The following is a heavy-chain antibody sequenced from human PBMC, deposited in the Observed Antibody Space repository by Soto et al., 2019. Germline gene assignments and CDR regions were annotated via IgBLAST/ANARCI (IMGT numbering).Heavy chain of an antibody. CDR2: IDKVGTDS. Sequence: EVQLLESGGGLVQPGGSLRLSCAASEFTFSGRSVHWVRQAPGKGLVWVSGIDKVGTDSTYADSVKGRFTSFRDNAKNTVYLQLNSLRVEDTVVYYYGGGWFGPDVWGKGTTVTVS. CDR1: EFTFSGRS. CDR3: GGGWFGPDV. D-gene: IGHD3-10*01. J-gene: IGHJ6*03. V-gene: IGHV3-74*01.